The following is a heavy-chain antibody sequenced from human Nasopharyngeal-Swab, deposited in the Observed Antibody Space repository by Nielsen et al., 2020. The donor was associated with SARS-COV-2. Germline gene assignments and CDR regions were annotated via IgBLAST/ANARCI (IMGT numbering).Heavy chain of an antibody. CDR2: TRSKPYGGTT. J-gene: IGHJ4*02. CDR1: GFTFGDYA. D-gene: IGHD6-13*01. Sequence: GGSLRLSCTGSGFTFGDYAMSWFRQAPGMGLEWVAFTRSKPYGGTTEYAASVKGRFTISRDDSKSIAYLQMNSLKTEDTAVYYCTRAWYEDYWGQGTLVTVSS. V-gene: IGHV3-49*03. CDR3: TRAWYEDY.